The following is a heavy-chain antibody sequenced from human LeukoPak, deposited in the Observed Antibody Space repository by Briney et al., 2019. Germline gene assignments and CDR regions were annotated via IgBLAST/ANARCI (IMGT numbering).Heavy chain of an antibody. CDR1: GFTFSSYG. V-gene: IGHV3-23*01. J-gene: IGHJ6*03. CDR3: ANHPSLTLGYSAYYYYYMDV. D-gene: IGHD5-24*01. Sequence: GGSLRLSCAASGFTFSSYGMSWVRQAPGKGLEWVSAISGSGGSTYYADSVKGRFTISRDNSKNTLYLQMNSLRAEDTAVYYCANHPSLTLGYSAYYYYYMDVWGKGTTVTVSS. CDR2: ISGSGGST.